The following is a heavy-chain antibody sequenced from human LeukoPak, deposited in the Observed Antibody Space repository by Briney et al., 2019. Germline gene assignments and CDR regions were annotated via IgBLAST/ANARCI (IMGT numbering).Heavy chain of an antibody. CDR1: GFTFSSYW. J-gene: IGHJ3*02. CDR2: IKQDGSRK. Sequence: GGSLRLSCTASGFTFSSYWMSWVRQAPGKGLEWVATIKQDGSRKEYVESVQGRFTISRDNAKNSLYLHMNRLRAEDTAVYYCARDPTVTNFHDAFDIWGQGTMVTVSS. D-gene: IGHD4-17*01. V-gene: IGHV3-7*05. CDR3: ARDPTVTNFHDAFDI.